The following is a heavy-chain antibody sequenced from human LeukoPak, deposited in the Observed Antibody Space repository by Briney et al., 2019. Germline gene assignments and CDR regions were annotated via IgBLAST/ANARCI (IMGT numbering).Heavy chain of an antibody. Sequence: GGSLRLSCAASGFTFSSYSMNWVRQAPGKGLEWVSSISSSSSYIYYADSVKGRFTISRDNAKNSLYLQMNSLRAEDTAVYYCARDPRGDIVVVPAINWFDPWGQRTLVTVSS. CDR2: ISSSSSYI. D-gene: IGHD2-2*01. CDR3: ARDPRGDIVVVPAINWFDP. V-gene: IGHV3-21*01. CDR1: GFTFSSYS. J-gene: IGHJ5*02.